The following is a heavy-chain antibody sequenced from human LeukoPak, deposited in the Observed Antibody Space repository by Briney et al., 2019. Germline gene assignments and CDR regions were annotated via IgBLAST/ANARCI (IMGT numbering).Heavy chain of an antibody. Sequence: TSETLSLTCTVSGGSFSSGSYYRSWIRQPPGKGLEWIVYIYYSGSNNYNPSLKSGATISVDTSKNQFSLKLSSVTAADTAVYDYARVTRYRVRGVVINLIFDYWGQGTLVSVSS. CDR3: ARVTRYRVRGVVINLIFDY. CDR1: GGSFSSGSYY. V-gene: IGHV4-61*01. J-gene: IGHJ4*02. CDR2: IYYSGSN. D-gene: IGHD3-10*01.